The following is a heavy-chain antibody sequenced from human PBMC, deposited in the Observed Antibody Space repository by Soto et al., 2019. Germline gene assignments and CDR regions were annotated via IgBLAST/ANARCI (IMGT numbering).Heavy chain of an antibody. CDR2: FYYSGIT. CDR1: GGSVSSGNYY. J-gene: IGHJ1*01. CDR3: AVPPPWEPRPFQH. Sequence: TLSLTCTVSGGSVSSGNYYWSWIRQPPGKGLEWIGYFYYSGITNYNPSLKNRVTISVDTSKNQFSLNLSSVTAADTAVYYCAVPPPWEPRPFQHWGQGTLVTVSS. V-gene: IGHV4-61*01. D-gene: IGHD1-26*01.